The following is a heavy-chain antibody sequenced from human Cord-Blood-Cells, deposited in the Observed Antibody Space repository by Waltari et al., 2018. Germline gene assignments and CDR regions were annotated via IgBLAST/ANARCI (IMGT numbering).Heavy chain of an antibody. CDR2: ISYDGSNK. D-gene: IGHD4-4*01. V-gene: IGHV3-30-3*01. Sequence: QVQLVESGGGVVQPGRSLRLSCAASGFTFSSYAMHWVRTAPGKGLEWVAVISYDGSNKYYADSVKGRFTISRDNSKNTLYLQMNSLRAEDTAVYYCARDFRRTVTTYYFDYWGQGTLVTVSS. CDR3: ARDFRRTVTTYYFDY. CDR1: GFTFSSYA. J-gene: IGHJ4*02.